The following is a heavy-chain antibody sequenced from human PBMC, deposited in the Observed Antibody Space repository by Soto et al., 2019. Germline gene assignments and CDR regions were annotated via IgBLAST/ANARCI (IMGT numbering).Heavy chain of an antibody. Sequence: ASVKVSCKASGYTFTGYYMHWVRQAPGQGLEWMGWINPNSGGTNYAQKFQGWVTMTRDTSISTAYMELSRLRSDDTTVYYCARDRPLGGAIYCMDVWRQGTTVTVSS. CDR1: GYTFTGYY. CDR2: INPNSGGT. J-gene: IGHJ6*02. V-gene: IGHV1-2*04. CDR3: ARDRPLGGAIYCMDV. D-gene: IGHD3-16*01.